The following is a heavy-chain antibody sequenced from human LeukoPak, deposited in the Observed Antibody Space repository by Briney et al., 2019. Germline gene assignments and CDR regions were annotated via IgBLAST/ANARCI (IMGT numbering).Heavy chain of an antibody. Sequence: PSETLSLTCTVSGGSIRSSYYYWGWIRQPPGKGLEWIGSIYDSGSTYYNPSLKSRVTISVDTSKNQFSLKLSSVTAADTAVYYCARAGSYSSGWGAFDIWGQGTMVTVSS. D-gene: IGHD6-19*01. CDR1: GGSIRSSYYY. CDR3: ARAGSYSSGWGAFDI. J-gene: IGHJ3*02. V-gene: IGHV4-39*07. CDR2: IYDSGST.